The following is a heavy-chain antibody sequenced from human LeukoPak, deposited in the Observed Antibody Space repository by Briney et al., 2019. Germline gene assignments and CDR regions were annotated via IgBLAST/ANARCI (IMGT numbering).Heavy chain of an antibody. CDR3: ATPLPLDY. CDR2: ISSRDTTI. CDR1: GFTFSSYE. J-gene: IGHJ4*02. Sequence: PGGSLRLSCVASGFTFSSYEMNWVRQAPGKGLEWVSYISSRDTTIYYADSVKGRFTISRDNAKNSLFLQMNSLRTEDTAVYYCATPLPLDYWGQGTLVTVSS. V-gene: IGHV3-48*03.